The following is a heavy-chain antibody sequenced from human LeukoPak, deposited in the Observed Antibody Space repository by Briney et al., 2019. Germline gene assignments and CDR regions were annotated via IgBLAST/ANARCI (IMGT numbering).Heavy chain of an antibody. J-gene: IGHJ6*02. D-gene: IGHD3-22*01. Sequence: ASVKVSCKTSGYTLIRYDITWVRQAPGQGLEWMGWISGYNGNTNYAQKLQGRVTMTTDTSTSTAYMELRSLRSDDTAVYYCARGLPINYDSSGYHYYSYGMDVWGQGTTVTVSS. CDR2: ISGYNGNT. CDR1: GYTLIRYD. V-gene: IGHV1-18*01. CDR3: ARGLPINYDSSGYHYYSYGMDV.